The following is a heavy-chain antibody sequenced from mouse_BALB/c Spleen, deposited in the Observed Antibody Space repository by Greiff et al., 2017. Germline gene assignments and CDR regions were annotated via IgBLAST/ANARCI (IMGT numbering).Heavy chain of an antibody. CDR2: ISNGGGST. J-gene: IGHJ4*01. D-gene: IGHD4-1*02. V-gene: IGHV5-12-2*01. CDR3: ARSTGTGAMDY. CDR1: GFTFSSYT. Sequence: EVQLVESGGGLVQPGGSLKLSCAASGFTFSSYTMSWVRQTPEKRLEWVAYISNGGGSTYYPDTVKGRFTISRDNAKNTLYLQMSSLKSEDTAMYYCARSTGTGAMDYWGQGTSVTVSS.